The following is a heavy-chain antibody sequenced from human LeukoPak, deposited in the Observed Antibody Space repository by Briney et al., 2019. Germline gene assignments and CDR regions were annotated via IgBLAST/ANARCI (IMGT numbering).Heavy chain of an antibody. V-gene: IGHV3-11*05. CDR3: PRDNVKKFYFYY. J-gene: IGHJ4*02. CDR2: ISSNSKYT. Sequence: GGSLRLSWALSGFIFSDYFMICLRQAPGKELEWISYISSNSKYTKYADSVKGRFTISRDNANKSLYLQMNSLRAEDTAVYYCPRDNVKKFYFYYWGQGTLVTVSS. D-gene: IGHD2-8*01. CDR1: GFIFSDYF.